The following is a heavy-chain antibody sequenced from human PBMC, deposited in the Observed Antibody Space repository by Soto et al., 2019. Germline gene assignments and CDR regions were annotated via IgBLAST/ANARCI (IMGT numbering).Heavy chain of an antibody. V-gene: IGHV1-69*12. Sequence: QVQLVQSGAEVKKPGSSVKVSCKASGGTFSSYAISWVRQAPGQGLEWMGGIIHIFGTANYAQKFQGRVTITADESTRTAYMELSSLRSEDTAVDYCASSLAKYCYYGMDVWGQGTTVTVSS. J-gene: IGHJ6*02. CDR2: IIHIFGTA. CDR3: ASSLAKYCYYGMDV. D-gene: IGHD5-12*01. CDR1: GGTFSSYA.